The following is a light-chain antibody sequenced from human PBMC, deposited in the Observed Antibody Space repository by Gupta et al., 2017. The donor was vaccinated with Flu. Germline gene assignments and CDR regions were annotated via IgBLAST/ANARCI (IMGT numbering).Light chain of an antibody. V-gene: IGLV1-40*01. J-gene: IGLJ1*01. CDR3: QSYDSSLGASYV. CDR1: SPDIGAGHA. Sequence: QSVLTQPPSVSGAPGQTVTISCTGSSPDIGAGHAVHWYQLLPGTAPKLVIYNNVHQPSGVSYRFSGSKSGASASLAITGLRTEDEGDYYCQSYDSSLGASYVFGTGTKVTVL. CDR2: NNV.